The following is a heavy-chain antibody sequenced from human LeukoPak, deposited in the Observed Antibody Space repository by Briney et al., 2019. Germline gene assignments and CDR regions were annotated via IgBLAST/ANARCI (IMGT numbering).Heavy chain of an antibody. CDR1: GGSISSSNSYY. V-gene: IGHV4-39*01. CDR3: ARDFGNWRTDY. D-gene: IGHD1-20*01. J-gene: IGHJ4*02. Sequence: SETLSLTCSVSGGSISSSNSYYWAWIRQPPGKGLEWIGSINYGGSTTYNPSLKSRVTISVDTSKNQFSLKLTSVTAADTAVYYCARDFGNWRTDYWGQRTLVTVSS. CDR2: INYGGST.